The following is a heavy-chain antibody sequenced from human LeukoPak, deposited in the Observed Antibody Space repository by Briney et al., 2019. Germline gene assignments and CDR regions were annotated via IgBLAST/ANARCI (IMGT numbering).Heavy chain of an antibody. CDR3: ATSETAERYCSGGSCYSGDYYYGMDV. CDR1: GFTFSSYG. D-gene: IGHD2-15*01. V-gene: IGHV3-30*03. Sequence: PGRSLRLSCAASGFTFSSYGMHWVRQAPGKGLEWVAVISYDGSNKYYADSEKGRFTISRDNSKNTLYLQMNSLRAEDTAVYYCATSETAERYCSGGSCYSGDYYYGMDVWGKGTTVTVSS. CDR2: ISYDGSNK. J-gene: IGHJ6*04.